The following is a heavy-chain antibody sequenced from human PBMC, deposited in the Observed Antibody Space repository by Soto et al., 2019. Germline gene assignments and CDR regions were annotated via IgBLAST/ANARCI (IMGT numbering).Heavy chain of an antibody. CDR3: ARRWSGIDY. CDR2: VHHSGTT. V-gene: IGHV4-59*01. J-gene: IGHJ4*02. D-gene: IGHD3-10*01. Sequence: QVHLQESGPGLVKPSETLSLSCTVSGGSIRVYYWNWIRQPPGKGLEWIGYVHHSGTTSYNPSFGSPVTMSLDTAKNQFSLTLTSVTAADTAVYYCARRWSGIDYWGQGTLVTVSS. CDR1: GGSIRVYY.